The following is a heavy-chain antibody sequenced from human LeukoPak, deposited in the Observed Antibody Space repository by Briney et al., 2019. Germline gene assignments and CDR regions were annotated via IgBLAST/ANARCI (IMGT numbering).Heavy chain of an antibody. J-gene: IGHJ6*04. CDR2: IIPIFGTA. V-gene: IGHV1-69*05. D-gene: IGHD6-13*01. CDR3: ARGLAAAILDV. Sequence: ASVKVSCKAPGGTFSSYAISWVRQAPGQGLEWMGGIIPIFGTANYEQKFQGRVTITTDESTSTAYMELSSLRSEDTAVYYCARGLAAAILDVWGKGTTVTVSS. CDR1: GGTFSSYA.